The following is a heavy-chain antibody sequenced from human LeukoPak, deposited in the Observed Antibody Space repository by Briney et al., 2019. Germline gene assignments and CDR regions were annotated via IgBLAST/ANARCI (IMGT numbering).Heavy chain of an antibody. V-gene: IGHV4-59*12. CDR1: GGSISSYY. CDR2: IYYSGST. Sequence: PSETLSLTCTVSGGSISSYYWSWIRQPPGKGLEWIGYIYYSGSTNYNPSLKSRVTISVDTSKNQFSLKLSSVTAADTAVYYCARMRYCSSTSCYRASYGMDVWGQGTTVTVSS. J-gene: IGHJ6*02. D-gene: IGHD2-2*02. CDR3: ARMRYCSSTSCYRASYGMDV.